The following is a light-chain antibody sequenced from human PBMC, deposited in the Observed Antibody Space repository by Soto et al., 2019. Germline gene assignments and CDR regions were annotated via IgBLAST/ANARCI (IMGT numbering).Light chain of an antibody. CDR1: SGHSSYA. Sequence: QPVLTQSPSASASLGASVKLTCTLSSGHSSYAIAWHQQQPEKGPRYLMKLNSDGTHSKGDGIPDRFSGSSSGAERYLTISRLQSEDEADYYCQAYDYSLTASVFGGGTKLTVL. V-gene: IGLV4-69*01. J-gene: IGLJ3*02. CDR3: QAYDYSLTASV. CDR2: LNSDGTH.